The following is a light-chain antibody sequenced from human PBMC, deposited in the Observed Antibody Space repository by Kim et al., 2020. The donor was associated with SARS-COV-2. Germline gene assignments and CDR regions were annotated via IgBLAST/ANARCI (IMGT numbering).Light chain of an antibody. J-gene: IGKJ4*01. CDR2: GAS. CDR3: QHYGSSRLT. V-gene: IGKV3-20*01. Sequence: PGEGATLSCTASPSVRSSFLAWYQQKPGQAPRFLIYGASSRATGIPDRFSGSGSGTDFTLTISRLEPEDFAVYYCQHYGSSRLTFGGGTKVDIK. CDR1: PSVRSSF.